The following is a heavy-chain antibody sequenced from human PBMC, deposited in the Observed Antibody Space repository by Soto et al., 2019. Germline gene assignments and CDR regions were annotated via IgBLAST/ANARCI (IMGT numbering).Heavy chain of an antibody. CDR1: GGSFSGYY. Sequence: QVQLQQWGAGLLKPSETLSLTCAVYGGSFSGYYWSWIRQPPGKGLEWIGEINHSGSTNYNPSLKRRVTISVDTPKNQFSLKLSSVTAADTAVYYCARGGIVVVPAAMRSWNYWGQGTLVTVSS. CDR3: ARGGIVVVPAAMRSWNY. J-gene: IGHJ4*02. V-gene: IGHV4-34*01. CDR2: INHSGST. D-gene: IGHD2-2*01.